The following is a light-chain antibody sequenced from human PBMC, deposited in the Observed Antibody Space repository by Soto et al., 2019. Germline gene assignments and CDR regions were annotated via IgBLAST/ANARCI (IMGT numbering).Light chain of an antibody. V-gene: IGLV2-14*03. CDR2: DVS. Sequence: QSVLTQPASVSGSPGQSIAISCTGTSSDVGGFNYVSWYQQHPGTAPKFMVYDVSSRPSGVSDRFSGSKSGNTASLTISGLQAEDGADYYCASYTTGSTYVFGTGTKVTVL. J-gene: IGLJ1*01. CDR3: ASYTTGSTYV. CDR1: SSDVGGFNY.